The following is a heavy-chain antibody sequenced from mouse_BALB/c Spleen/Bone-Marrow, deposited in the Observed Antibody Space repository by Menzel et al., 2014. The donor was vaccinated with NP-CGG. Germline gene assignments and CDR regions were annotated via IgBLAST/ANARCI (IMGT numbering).Heavy chain of an antibody. D-gene: IGHD1-1*01. Sequence: EVKLEESGAELVKPGASVKLSCTASGFNIKDTYMHWVKQRPEQGLEWIGRIDPANGNTKYDPKFQGKATITADTSSNTAYLQLSGLTSEDTAVYYCAPYYYGSSLFAYWGQGTLVTVSA. CDR1: GFNIKDTY. V-gene: IGHV14-3*02. CDR3: APYYYGSSLFAY. J-gene: IGHJ3*01. CDR2: IDPANGNT.